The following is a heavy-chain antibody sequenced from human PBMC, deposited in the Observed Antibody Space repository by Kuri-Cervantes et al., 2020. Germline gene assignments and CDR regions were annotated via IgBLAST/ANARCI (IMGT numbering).Heavy chain of an antibody. CDR3: ARDLTYYDFWRGYYSYYYYGMDV. D-gene: IGHD3-3*01. Sequence: SETLSLTCTVSGGSISSYYWSWIRQPAGKGLEWIGRIYTSGSTNYNPSLKSRVTMSVDTSKNQFSLKLSSVTAADTAVYYCARDLTYYDFWRGYYSYYYYGMDVWGQGTTVTVSS. V-gene: IGHV4-4*07. CDR2: IYTSGST. CDR1: GGSISSYY. J-gene: IGHJ6*02.